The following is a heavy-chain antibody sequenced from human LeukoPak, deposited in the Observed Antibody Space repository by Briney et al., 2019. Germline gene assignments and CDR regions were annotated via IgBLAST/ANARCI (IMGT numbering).Heavy chain of an antibody. Sequence: ETLSLTCAVYGGSFSGYYWAWIRQPPGKGLEWIGEINHSGSTNYNPSLESRVTISVDTSKNQFSLKLSSVTAADTAVYYCARGEDTAMTHYGIDVWGQGTTVTVSS. V-gene: IGHV4-34*01. CDR3: ARGEDTAMTHYGIDV. D-gene: IGHD5-18*01. J-gene: IGHJ6*02. CDR1: GGSFSGYY. CDR2: INHSGST.